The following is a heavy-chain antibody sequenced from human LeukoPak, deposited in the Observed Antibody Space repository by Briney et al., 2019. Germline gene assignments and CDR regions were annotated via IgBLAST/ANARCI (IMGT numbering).Heavy chain of an antibody. J-gene: IGHJ5*02. Sequence: GGSLRLSCAGSGFTFNTYAMSWVRQAPGKGLEWVSVIYSGGSTYYADSVKGRFTISRDNSKNTLYLQMNSLRAEDTAVYYCARASGSSWYSPVPFNWFDPWGQGTLVTVSS. CDR1: GFTFNTYA. CDR3: ARASGSSWYSPVPFNWFDP. D-gene: IGHD6-13*01. CDR2: IYSGGST. V-gene: IGHV3-53*01.